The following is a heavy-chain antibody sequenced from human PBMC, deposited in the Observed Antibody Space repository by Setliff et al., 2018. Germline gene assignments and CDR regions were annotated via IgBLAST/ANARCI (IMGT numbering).Heavy chain of an antibody. CDR1: GYTFSDYG. CDR3: ERLVRYCTTTSCQRTSGDDF. D-gene: IGHD2-2*01. J-gene: IGHJ4*02. V-gene: IGHV1-18*01. Sequence: GASVKVSCKASGYTFSDYGISWVRLAPGQGLEWMGWISPYTGNTFYAPQFQGRVIMTTDTSTNTAHMDLRSLRSDDTAVYYCERLVRYCTTTSCQRTSGDDFWGQGTLVTVSS. CDR2: ISPYTGNT.